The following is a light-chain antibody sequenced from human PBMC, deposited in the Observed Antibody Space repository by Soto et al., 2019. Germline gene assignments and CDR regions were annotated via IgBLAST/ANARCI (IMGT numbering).Light chain of an antibody. CDR2: DDS. CDR3: QVWDSLSDHVI. V-gene: IGLV3-21*02. CDR1: NIGSLS. Sequence: SYELTQPPSVSVAPGQTARITCGGDNIGSLSVHWYQQKPGQAPVLVVYDDSDRPSGIPDRFSGSNSGNTATLTISRVEAGDEADYYCQVWDSLSDHVIFGGGTKLTVL. J-gene: IGLJ2*01.